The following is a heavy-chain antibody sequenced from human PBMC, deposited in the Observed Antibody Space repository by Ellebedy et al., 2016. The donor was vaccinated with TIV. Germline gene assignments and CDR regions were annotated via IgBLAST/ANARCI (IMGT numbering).Heavy chain of an antibody. V-gene: IGHV1-2*02. J-gene: IGHJ4*02. CDR2: INPNSGGT. Sequence: AASVKVSCKASGYTFTGYYMHWARQASGQGLEWMGWINPNSGGTSYARKFQGRVTMTRVTSIRTVYMELSRLKSDDTAVYFCARDITMVRGAGGWWNDARGYFDYWGQGALVTVSS. CDR3: ARDITMVRGAGGWWNDARGYFDY. D-gene: IGHD3-10*01. CDR1: GYTFTGYY.